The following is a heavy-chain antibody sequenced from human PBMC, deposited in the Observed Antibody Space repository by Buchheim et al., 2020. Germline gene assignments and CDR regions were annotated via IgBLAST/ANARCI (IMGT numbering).Heavy chain of an antibody. CDR2: VGMAGDT. J-gene: IGHJ6*02. CDR3: ARDPSGRGMDV. Sequence: EVQLVESGGGLVQPGGSLRLSCAASGITFSSYDMQWIRQVTGKGLEWVSAVGMAGDTHYSASVRGRFTISRENAKNSLYLQMNNLRAGDTAVYYCARDPSGRGMDVWGQGTT. V-gene: IGHV3-13*04. CDR1: GITFSSYD.